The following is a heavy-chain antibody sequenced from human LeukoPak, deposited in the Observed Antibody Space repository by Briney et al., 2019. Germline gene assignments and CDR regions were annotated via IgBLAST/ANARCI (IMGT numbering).Heavy chain of an antibody. J-gene: IGHJ4*02. CDR3: AKVASYYDLDY. Sequence: GGSLRLSCAASGFTFSSYAMSWVRQAPGKGLEWVSAISGSAGSTYYADSVKGRFTISRDNSKNTLYLQVNSLRADDTAIYYCAKVASYYDLDYWGQGTLVTVSS. V-gene: IGHV3-23*01. D-gene: IGHD3-3*01. CDR1: GFTFSSYA. CDR2: ISGSAGST.